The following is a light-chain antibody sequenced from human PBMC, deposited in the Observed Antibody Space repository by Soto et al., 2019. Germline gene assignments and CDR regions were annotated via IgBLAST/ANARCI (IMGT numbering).Light chain of an antibody. J-gene: IGKJ4*01. CDR3: QQYDNWPPLT. V-gene: IGKV3-15*01. CDR2: GAS. CDR1: QGVSSN. Sequence: PWERATLSCRASQGVSSNLAWYQQKPGQAPRLLIYGASTRATGVPARFSGSGSGTEFTLTISTLQSEDFAVYYCQQYDNWPPLTFGGGTKVDIK.